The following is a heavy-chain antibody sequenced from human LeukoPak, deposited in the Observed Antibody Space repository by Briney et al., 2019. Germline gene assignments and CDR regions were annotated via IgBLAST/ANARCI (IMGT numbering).Heavy chain of an antibody. CDR1: GFTFGDYA. Sequence: GGSLRLSCTASGFTFGDYAMSWFRQAPGKGLEWVGFIRSKAYGGTTEYAASVKGRFTISRDDSKSIAYLQTNSLKTEDTAVYYCTRDLGVAAAVPFYFDYWGQGTLVTVSS. D-gene: IGHD6-13*01. J-gene: IGHJ4*02. CDR2: IRSKAYGGTT. CDR3: TRDLGVAAAVPFYFDY. V-gene: IGHV3-49*03.